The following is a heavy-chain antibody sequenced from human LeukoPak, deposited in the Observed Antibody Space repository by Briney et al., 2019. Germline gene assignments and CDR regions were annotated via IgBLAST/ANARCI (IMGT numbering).Heavy chain of an antibody. CDR3: ASPAVGRNDYGNAFDI. D-gene: IGHD4-17*01. CDR2: INWNGGST. CDR1: GFTFDDYG. Sequence: PGGSLRLSCAASGFTFDDYGMSWVRQAPGKGLEWVSGINWNGGSTGYADSVKGRFTISRDNAKNSLYLQMNSLRAEDTALYYCASPAVGRNDYGNAFDIWGQGTMVTVSS. J-gene: IGHJ3*02. V-gene: IGHV3-20*04.